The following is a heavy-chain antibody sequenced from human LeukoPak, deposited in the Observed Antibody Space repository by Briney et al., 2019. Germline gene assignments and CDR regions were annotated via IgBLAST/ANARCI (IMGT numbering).Heavy chain of an antibody. Sequence: SVKVSCKASGGTFSSYAISWVRQAPGQGLEWMGGIIPIFGTANYAQKFQGRVTITADESTSTAYMELSSLRSEDTAVYYCAGDRAHSLFYYYGMDVWGQGTTVTVSS. V-gene: IGHV1-69*13. D-gene: IGHD2-15*01. CDR1: GGTFSSYA. CDR3: AGDRAHSLFYYYGMDV. CDR2: IIPIFGTA. J-gene: IGHJ6*02.